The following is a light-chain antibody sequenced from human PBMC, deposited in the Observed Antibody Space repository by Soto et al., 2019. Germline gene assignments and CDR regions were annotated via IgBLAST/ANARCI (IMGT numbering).Light chain of an antibody. Sequence: QSVLTQPPSASGTPGQRVTISCSGSSSNIGSNTGNWYQHLPGTAPKLLIYSNNQRPSGVPDRFSGSKPGTSASLAISGLQSEDEADYYCAAWDDSLNVFVFGIGTKVTVL. CDR2: SNN. V-gene: IGLV1-44*01. J-gene: IGLJ1*01. CDR3: AAWDDSLNVFV. CDR1: SSNIGSNT.